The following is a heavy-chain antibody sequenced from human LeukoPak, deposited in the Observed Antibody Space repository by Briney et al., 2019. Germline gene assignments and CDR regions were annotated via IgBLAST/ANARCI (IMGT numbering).Heavy chain of an antibody. V-gene: IGHV3-72*01. CDR2: TRDKANSYTT. J-gene: IGHJ5*02. CDR3: VGSPTTVSIPA. CDR1: GFTLSDHY. D-gene: IGHD4-17*01. Sequence: GGSLRLSCAASGFTLSDHYMAWVRQAPGKGLEWVGRTRDKANSYTTDYAATVRGRLSISRDDSKRSLYLQMNSLKTDDTAVYYCVGSPTTVSIPAWGQGTLVTVSS.